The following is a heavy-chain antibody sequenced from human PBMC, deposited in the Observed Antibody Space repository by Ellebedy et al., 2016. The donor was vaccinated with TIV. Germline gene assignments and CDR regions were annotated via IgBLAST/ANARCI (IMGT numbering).Heavy chain of an antibody. J-gene: IGHJ4*02. CDR2: INPSGGST. V-gene: IGHV1-46*01. CDR1: GYTFTSYY. CDR3: ARATGTTDSLFDY. Sequence: ASVKVSXXASGYTFTSYYMHWVRQAPGQGLEWMGIINPSGGSTSYAQKFQGRVTMTRDTSTSTVYMELSSLRSEDTAVYYCARATGTTDSLFDYWGQGTLVTVSS. D-gene: IGHD1-7*01.